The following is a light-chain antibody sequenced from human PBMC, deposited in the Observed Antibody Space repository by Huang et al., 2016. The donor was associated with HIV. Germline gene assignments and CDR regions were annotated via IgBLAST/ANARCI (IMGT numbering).Light chain of an antibody. Sequence: DIQMTQSPSSLSASLGDRVTITCRASQSISSYLNWYQQKPGKAPKLLIYAASSLQSGVPSRCSGSGSGTDFTLTISSLQPEDFATYYCQQSYSSPRTFGQGTKVDIK. CDR3: QQSYSSPRT. J-gene: IGKJ1*01. V-gene: IGKV1-39*01. CDR2: AAS. CDR1: QSISSY.